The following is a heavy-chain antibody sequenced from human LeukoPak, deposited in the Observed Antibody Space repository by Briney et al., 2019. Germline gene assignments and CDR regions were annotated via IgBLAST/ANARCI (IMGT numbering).Heavy chain of an antibody. J-gene: IGHJ4*02. CDR1: GGSITSNSYY. CDR2: IYYSGSA. V-gene: IGHV4-39*07. CDR3: ARDLAFGSQIDY. D-gene: IGHD3-16*01. Sequence: SETLSLTCTVSGGSITSNSYYWGWIRQPPGKGLEWIGNIYYSGSASYNPSLKSRVTMSVDTSKNQFSLKLSSVTAADTAVYYCARDLAFGSQIDYWGQGTLVTVSS.